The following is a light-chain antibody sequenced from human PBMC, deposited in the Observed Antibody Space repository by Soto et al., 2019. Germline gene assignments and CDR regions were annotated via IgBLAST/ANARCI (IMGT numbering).Light chain of an antibody. J-gene: IGLJ1*01. CDR3: CSYKSSSTLYV. CDR2: DVT. V-gene: IGLV2-14*03. CDR1: SSDIGAYNY. Sequence: SALTQPASVSGSPGQSITISCTGTSSDIGAYNYVSWYQQHPGKAPKLIIYDVTNRPAGISSRFSASKSGNTASLTISVLQAEDEADYYCCSYKSSSTLYVFGTGTKVTVL.